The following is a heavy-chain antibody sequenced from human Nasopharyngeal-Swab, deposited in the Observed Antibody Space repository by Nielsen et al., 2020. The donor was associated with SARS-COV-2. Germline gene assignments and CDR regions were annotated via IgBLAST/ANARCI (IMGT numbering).Heavy chain of an antibody. CDR3: ARDSGIGAYFYYGMDV. D-gene: IGHD3-10*01. CDR2: ISSSSNYI. V-gene: IGHV3-21*06. CDR1: GFTFNMYS. J-gene: IGHJ6*02. Sequence: GESLKISCVTSGFTFNMYSMHWVRQAPGKGLEWVSSISSSSNYIYYGDSVKGRFTISRDNSNNLLYLQMNNLRAEDTAVYYCARDSGIGAYFYYGMDVWGQGTTVTVSS.